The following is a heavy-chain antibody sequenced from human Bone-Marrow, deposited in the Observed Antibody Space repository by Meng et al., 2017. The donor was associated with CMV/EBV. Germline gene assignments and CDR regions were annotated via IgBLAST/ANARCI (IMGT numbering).Heavy chain of an antibody. Sequence: SETLSLTCTVSGGSVSSGSYYWSWIRQPPGKGLEWIGYIYYSGSTNYNPSLKSRVTISVDTSKNQFSLKLSSVTAADTAVYYCAREEMATRGVVFDYWGQGTLVTVSS. D-gene: IGHD5-24*01. CDR1: GGSVSSGSYY. CDR3: AREEMATRGVVFDY. CDR2: IYYSGST. J-gene: IGHJ4*02. V-gene: IGHV4-61*01.